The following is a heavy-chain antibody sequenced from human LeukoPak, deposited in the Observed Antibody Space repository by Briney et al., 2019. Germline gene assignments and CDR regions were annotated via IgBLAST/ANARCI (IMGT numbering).Heavy chain of an antibody. CDR3: ARWATDSGGWYY. CDR2: INHSGST. CDR1: GGSFSGYY. D-gene: IGHD6-19*01. J-gene: IGHJ4*02. Sequence: SETLSLTCAVYGGSFSGYYCSWIRQPPANGLEWIGEINHSGSTNYNPPLKRRVTISLDTSKNQFSLKLSSVTAADTAVYYCARWATDSGGWYYWGQGTLVTVSS. V-gene: IGHV4-34*01.